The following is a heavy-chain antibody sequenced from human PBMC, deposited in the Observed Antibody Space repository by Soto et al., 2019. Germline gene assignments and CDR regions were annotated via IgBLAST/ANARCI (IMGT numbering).Heavy chain of an antibody. CDR1: GYTFTSYY. D-gene: IGHD1-26*01. Sequence: QVQLVQSGAEVKKPGASVKVSCKASGYTFTSYYMHWVRQARGQGLEWMGIINPSGGSTSYAQKFQGRVTMPRDKSTSTVYMEVSSLGFEDTAVYYCAGGAEYYGMDVWGQGTTVTVSS. CDR2: INPSGGST. CDR3: AGGAEYYGMDV. J-gene: IGHJ6*02. V-gene: IGHV1-46*01.